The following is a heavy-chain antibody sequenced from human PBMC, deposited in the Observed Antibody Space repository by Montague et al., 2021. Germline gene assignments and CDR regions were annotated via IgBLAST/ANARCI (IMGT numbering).Heavy chain of an antibody. D-gene: IGHD6-13*01. J-gene: IGHJ3*02. CDR1: GFSFSSYW. CDR2: ITLDGSST. CDR3: ARNLASAAPGAFDI. V-gene: IGHV3-74*01. Sequence: SLRLSCAASGFSFSSYWMHWVRQAPGKGPLWVSRITLDGSSTTFADSVKGRFTTSRDNAKATLYLQMNSLRVEDTAVYYCARNLASAAPGAFDIWGQGTMVTVSS.